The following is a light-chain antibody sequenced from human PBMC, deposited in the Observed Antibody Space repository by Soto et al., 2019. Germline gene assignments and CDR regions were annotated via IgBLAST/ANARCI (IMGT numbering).Light chain of an antibody. CDR3: LQHETFLQT. V-gene: IGKV1-17*01. J-gene: IGKJ1*01. CDR2: AES. Sequence: DTHVALSRRPLFASIGDRVIIICLAGNDSRIDLGCYQQKPGKAPKRLIYAESSLQTGVPSRFSGSGSGTEYTLTISSLQPEDCATYCCLQHETFLQTFGQGTKVDIK. CDR1: NDSRID.